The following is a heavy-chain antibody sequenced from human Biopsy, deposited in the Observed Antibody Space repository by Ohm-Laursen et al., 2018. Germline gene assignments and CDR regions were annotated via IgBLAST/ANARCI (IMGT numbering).Heavy chain of an antibody. D-gene: IGHD2-15*01. CDR2: INPHSGTT. Sequence: SSVKVSCKASGYTFTGQYLHWVRQVPGQGLEWVGWINPHSGTTKFAQDFQGRATMTRDTSITTAYMELRRLRSDDTAVYYCAKGQDLRGGAEYFQHWGQGALVTVSS. CDR1: GYTFTGQY. CDR3: AKGQDLRGGAEYFQH. V-gene: IGHV1-2*02. J-gene: IGHJ1*01.